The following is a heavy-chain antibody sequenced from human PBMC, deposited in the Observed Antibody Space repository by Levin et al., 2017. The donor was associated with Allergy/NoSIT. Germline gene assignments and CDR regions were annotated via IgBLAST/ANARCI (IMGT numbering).Heavy chain of an antibody. D-gene: IGHD3-10*01. V-gene: IGHV3-30-3*01. CDR2: ILYDGSSK. Sequence: GGSLRLSCAASGFTFSSYAMHWVRQAPGKGLEWVAVILYDGSSKYYADSVKGRFTISRDNSKNTLYLQMNSLRAEDTAVYYCARDYGSGTGYYFFYMDVWGKGTTVTVSS. CDR3: ARDYGSGTGYYFFYMDV. CDR1: GFTFSSYA. J-gene: IGHJ6*03.